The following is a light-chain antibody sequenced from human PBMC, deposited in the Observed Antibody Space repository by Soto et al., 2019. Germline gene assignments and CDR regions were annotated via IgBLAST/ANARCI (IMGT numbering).Light chain of an antibody. Sequence: EIVLTQSPGTLSLSPGERATLSCRASQSVSSSYLAWYQQKPGQTPRLLIYGTSSRANAIPDRFSGSGSGTTFTLTISRLEPEDFAVYYCQQYGSSSWTFGQGTKVEIK. CDR2: GTS. CDR3: QQYGSSSWT. CDR1: QSVSSSY. V-gene: IGKV3-20*01. J-gene: IGKJ1*01.